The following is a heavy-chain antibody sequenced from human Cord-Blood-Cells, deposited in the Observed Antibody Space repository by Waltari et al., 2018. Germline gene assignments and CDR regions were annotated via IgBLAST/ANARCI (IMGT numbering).Heavy chain of an antibody. V-gene: IGHV1-69*04. J-gene: IGHJ6*03. D-gene: IGHD2-21*02. CDR2: ITPILGIA. CDR3: ARVHEGGVVTAMNYYLDV. CDR1: GGTFSSYA. Sequence: QVQLVQSGAEVKKPGSSVKVSCKASGGTFSSYAISWVRQAPGQGLEWMGGITPILGIANYAQRFQGRVTITADESTSTAYMGLSSLRSEDTAVYYCARVHEGGVVTAMNYYLDVWGKGTTVTVSS.